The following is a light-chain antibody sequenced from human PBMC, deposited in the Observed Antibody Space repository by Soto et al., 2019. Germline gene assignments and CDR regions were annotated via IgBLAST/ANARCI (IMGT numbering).Light chain of an antibody. J-gene: IGLJ2*01. Sequence: SYELTQPPSVSVSPGQTASITCSGDTLGDKYASWYQQRPGQSPVLVIYQDTKRPSGIPERFSGSHSGNTATLTISGTQAMDEADYYCQAWDSSIVVFGGGTKLTVL. CDR3: QAWDSSIVV. CDR2: QDT. CDR1: TLGDKY. V-gene: IGLV3-1*01.